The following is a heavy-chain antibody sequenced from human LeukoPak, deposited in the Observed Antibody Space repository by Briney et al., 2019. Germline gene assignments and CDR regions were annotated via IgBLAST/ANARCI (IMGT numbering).Heavy chain of an antibody. Sequence: PGGSLRLSCAASGFTFSSYSMNWVRQAPGKGLDWVSYISIGSTTIYYADSVKGRFTISRDNAKNSLYLQMNSLRAEDTAMYYCARVINSYGPFDYWGQGTLVTVSS. CDR2: ISIGSTTI. CDR3: ARVINSYGPFDY. J-gene: IGHJ4*02. V-gene: IGHV3-48*01. CDR1: GFTFSSYS. D-gene: IGHD5-18*01.